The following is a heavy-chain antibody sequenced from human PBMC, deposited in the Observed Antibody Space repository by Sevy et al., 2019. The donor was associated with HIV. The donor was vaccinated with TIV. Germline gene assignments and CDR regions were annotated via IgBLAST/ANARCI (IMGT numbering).Heavy chain of an antibody. D-gene: IGHD2-2*02. CDR2: ISGSGGSP. CDR1: GFTFSTYA. CDR3: AKGGCTGANCYTNY. V-gene: IGHV3-23*01. Sequence: GGSLRLSCAASGFTFSTYAMNWVRQAPGKGLEWVSAISGSGGSPYYADSVKGRFTISRDNSKNTLYLQMNSLRAEDTAIYYCAKGGCTGANCYTNYWGQGALVTVSS. J-gene: IGHJ4*02.